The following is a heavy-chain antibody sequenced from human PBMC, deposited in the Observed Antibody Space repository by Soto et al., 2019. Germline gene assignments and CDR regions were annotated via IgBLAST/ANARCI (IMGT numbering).Heavy chain of an antibody. CDR3: ARDFFWYYYDSSGYSPPDY. CDR1: GYTFTSYY. CDR2: INPSGGST. D-gene: IGHD3-22*01. V-gene: IGHV1-46*01. Sequence: GASVKVSCKASGYTFTSYYMHWVRQAPGQGLEWMGIINPSGGSTSYAQKFQGRVTMTRDTSTSTVYMELSSLRSEDTAVYYCARDFFWYYYDSSGYSPPDYWGKGTLVTVSS. J-gene: IGHJ4*02.